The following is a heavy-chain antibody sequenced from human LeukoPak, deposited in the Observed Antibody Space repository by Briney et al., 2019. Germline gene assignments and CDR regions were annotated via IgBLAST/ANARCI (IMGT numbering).Heavy chain of an antibody. D-gene: IGHD3-10*01. CDR2: IISSSGSSM. J-gene: IGHJ5*02. CDR3: ARDNLGSRIWFGELHNWFDP. CDR1: GFTFSSYS. V-gene: IGHV3-48*04. Sequence: SGGSLRLSCVASGFTFSSYSMNWVRQAPGKGLEWVSNIISSSGSSMYYADSVRGRFTISRDNAKNSLYLQMNSLRAEDTAVYYCARDNLGSRIWFGELHNWFDPWGQGTLVTVSS.